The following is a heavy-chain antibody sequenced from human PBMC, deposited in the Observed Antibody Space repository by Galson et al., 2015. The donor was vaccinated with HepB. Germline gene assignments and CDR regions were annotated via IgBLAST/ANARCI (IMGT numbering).Heavy chain of an antibody. Sequence: SCKASGFTFSSYGMHWVRQAPGKGLEWVAVISYDGSNKYYADSVKGRFTISRDNSKNTLYLQMNSLRAEDTAVYYCAKERIVAGVFDYWGQGTLVTVSS. CDR1: GFTFSSYG. J-gene: IGHJ4*02. D-gene: IGHD6-19*01. CDR3: AKERIVAGVFDY. CDR2: ISYDGSNK. V-gene: IGHV3-30*18.